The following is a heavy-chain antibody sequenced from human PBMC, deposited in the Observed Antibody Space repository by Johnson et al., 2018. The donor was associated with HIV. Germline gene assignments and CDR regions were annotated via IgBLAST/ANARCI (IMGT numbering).Heavy chain of an antibody. V-gene: IGHV3-30*01. Sequence: QVQLVESGGGVVQPGRSLRLSCAASGFTFSTYNMHWVRQAPGKGLEWVAVISYDGSNKYYVDSVKGRFTISRDNSKNTLYLQMNSLRAENTAVYYCARDYYDSSGYHHAFDIWGQGTMVTVSS. CDR1: GFTFSTYN. CDR3: ARDYYDSSGYHHAFDI. J-gene: IGHJ3*02. D-gene: IGHD3-22*01. CDR2: ISYDGSNK.